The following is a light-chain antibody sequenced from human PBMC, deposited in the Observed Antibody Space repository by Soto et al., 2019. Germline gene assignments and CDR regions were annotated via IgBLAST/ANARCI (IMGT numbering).Light chain of an antibody. CDR1: QSVSSY. J-gene: IGKJ4*01. CDR3: QQRRDWPLT. V-gene: IGKV3-11*01. Sequence: EIVLTQSPATLSLSPGERATLSCRASQSVSSYLAWYQHKPGQAPRLLIHDASNRATGISARFSGGGSGTDFTLTISSLEPEGFAGYYCQQRRDWPLTFGGGTKLEIK. CDR2: DAS.